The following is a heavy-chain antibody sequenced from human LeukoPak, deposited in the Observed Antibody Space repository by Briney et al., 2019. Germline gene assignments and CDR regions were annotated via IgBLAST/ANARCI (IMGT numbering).Heavy chain of an antibody. CDR1: GGSISSYY. CDR2: IYTSGST. V-gene: IGHV4-4*07. Sequence: PSETLSLTCTVSGGSISSYYWSWIRQPAGKGLEWIGRIYTSGSTNYSPSLKSRVTMSVDTSKNQFSLKLSSVTAADTAVYYCARDLVRGSYKKKDAFDIWGQGTMVTVSS. D-gene: IGHD1-26*01. CDR3: ARDLVRGSYKKKDAFDI. J-gene: IGHJ3*02.